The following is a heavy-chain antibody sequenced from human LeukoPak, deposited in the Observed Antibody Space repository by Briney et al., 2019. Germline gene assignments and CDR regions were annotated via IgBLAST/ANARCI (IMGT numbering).Heavy chain of an antibody. V-gene: IGHV1-2*04. D-gene: IGHD5-24*01. CDR2: INPNSGGT. CDR3: ARVGDGDSSLYDY. Sequence: ASVKVSCKASGGTFISYAISWVRQAPGQGLEWMGWINPNSGGTNYAQKFQGWVTMTRDTSISTAYMELSRLRSDDTAVYYCARVGDGDSSLYDYWGQGTLVTVSS. J-gene: IGHJ4*02. CDR1: GGTFISYA.